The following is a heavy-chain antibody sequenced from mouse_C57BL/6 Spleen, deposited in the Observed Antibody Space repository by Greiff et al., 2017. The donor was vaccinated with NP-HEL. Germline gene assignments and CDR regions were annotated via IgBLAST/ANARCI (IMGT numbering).Heavy chain of an antibody. CDR3: AKNPYDYDMPWFAY. CDR2: INPSSGYT. V-gene: IGHV1-7*01. Sequence: VQLQQSGAELAKPGASVKLSCKASGYTFTSYWMHWVKQRPGQGLEWIGYINPSSGYTKYNQKFKDKATLTADKSSSTAYMQMSSLTYEASAFYYCAKNPYDYDMPWFAYWGQGTLVTVSA. CDR1: GYTFTSYW. D-gene: IGHD2-4*01. J-gene: IGHJ3*01.